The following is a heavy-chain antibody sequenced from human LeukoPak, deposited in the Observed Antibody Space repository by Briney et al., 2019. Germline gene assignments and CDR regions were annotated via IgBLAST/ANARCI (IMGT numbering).Heavy chain of an antibody. CDR3: ARDHGPRAWFDP. CDR1: GGSISSGGYS. Sequence: SETLSLTCAVSGGSISSGGYSWSWIRQPPGKGLEWIGYIYHSGSTYYNPSLKSRVTISVDRSKNQFSLKLSSVTAADTAVYYCARDHGPRAWFDPWGQGTLVTVSS. V-gene: IGHV4-30-2*01. CDR2: IYHSGST. J-gene: IGHJ5*02. D-gene: IGHD2-8*01.